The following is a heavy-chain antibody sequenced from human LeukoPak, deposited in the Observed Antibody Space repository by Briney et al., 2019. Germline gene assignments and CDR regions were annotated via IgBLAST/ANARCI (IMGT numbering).Heavy chain of an antibody. CDR3: AKSRAKQLWSLVDY. J-gene: IGHJ4*02. CDR2: ISWNSGSI. D-gene: IGHD5-18*01. V-gene: IGHV3-9*01. Sequence: PGRSLRLSCAASGFTFDDYAMHWVRQAPGKGLEWVSGISWNSGSIGYADSVKGRFTISRDNAKNSLYLQMNSLRAEDTALYYCAKSRAKQLWSLVDYWGQGTLVTVSS. CDR1: GFTFDDYA.